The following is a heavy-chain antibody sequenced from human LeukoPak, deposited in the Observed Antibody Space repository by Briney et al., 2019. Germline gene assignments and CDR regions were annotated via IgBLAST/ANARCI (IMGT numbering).Heavy chain of an antibody. CDR1: GITFSSYA. CDR3: ARGRVVPAAPTFDY. CDR2: ISSNGGST. D-gene: IGHD2-2*01. J-gene: IGHJ4*02. Sequence: PGGSLRLSCAASGITFSSYAMHWVRQAPGKGLEYVSAISSNGGSTYYANSVKGRFTISRDNSKNTLYLQMGSLRAEDMAVYYCARGRVVPAAPTFDYWGQGTLVTVSS. V-gene: IGHV3-64*01.